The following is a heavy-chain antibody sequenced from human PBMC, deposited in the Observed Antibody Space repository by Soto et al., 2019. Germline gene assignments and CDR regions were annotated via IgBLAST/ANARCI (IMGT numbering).Heavy chain of an antibody. D-gene: IGHD6-13*01. CDR1: GYTFTSYG. CDR3: ARYQHSISWYDWSDP. Sequence: QVQLVQSGAEVKKPGASVKVSCKASGYTFTSYGISWVRQAPGQGLEWMGWISAYNGNTNYAQKLQGRVTMTTDTSTSTVYMELRSLRSDDTAVYYCARYQHSISWYDWSDPWRQGTLLTVSS. V-gene: IGHV1-18*01. CDR2: ISAYNGNT. J-gene: IGHJ5*02.